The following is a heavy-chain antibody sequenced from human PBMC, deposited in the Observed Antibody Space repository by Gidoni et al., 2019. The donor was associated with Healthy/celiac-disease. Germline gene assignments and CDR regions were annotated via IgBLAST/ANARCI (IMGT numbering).Heavy chain of an antibody. V-gene: IGHV3-33*01. CDR1: GFTFSSDG. CDR2: RWYDGSNK. Sequence: QVQLVESGGGVVKPGGSLRPSCAAFGFTFSSDGMHWVRQAPGKGLEGVAVRWYDGSNKYYADSVKGRFTISRDNSKNTLYLQMNSLRAEDTAVYYCARDREYYYMDVWGKGTTVTVSS. J-gene: IGHJ6*03. CDR3: ARDREYYYMDV. D-gene: IGHD1-26*01.